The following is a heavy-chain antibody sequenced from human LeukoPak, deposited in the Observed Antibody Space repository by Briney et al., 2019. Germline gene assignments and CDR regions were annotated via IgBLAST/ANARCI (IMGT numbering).Heavy chain of an antibody. J-gene: IGHJ6*02. CDR1: GFTFSSYA. Sequence: GGSLRLSCAASGFTFSSYAMSWVRQAPGKGLEWVSAISGSGGSTYYADSVKGRFTISRDNSKNTLYLQMNSLRAEDTAVYYCAKDLAWHLTRYYGMDVWGQGTTVTVSS. D-gene: IGHD3-3*02. CDR3: AKDLAWHLTRYYGMDV. CDR2: ISGSGGST. V-gene: IGHV3-23*01.